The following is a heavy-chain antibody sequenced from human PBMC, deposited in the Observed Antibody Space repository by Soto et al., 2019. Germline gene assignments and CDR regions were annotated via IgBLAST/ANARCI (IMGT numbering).Heavy chain of an antibody. CDR3: AKDLSSSWPPDY. Sequence: LRLSCAASGFTFSSYGMHWVRQAPGKGLEWVAVISYDGGYKLYADAVKGRFTISRDNSKNTVYLQMVSLRVEDTAVYYCAKDLSSSWPPDYWGQGTLVTVSS. CDR1: GFTFSSYG. J-gene: IGHJ4*02. D-gene: IGHD6-13*01. CDR2: ISYDGGYK. V-gene: IGHV3-30*18.